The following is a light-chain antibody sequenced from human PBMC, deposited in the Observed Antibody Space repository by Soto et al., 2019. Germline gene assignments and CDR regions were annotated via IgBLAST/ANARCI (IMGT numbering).Light chain of an antibody. CDR1: NIGSKS. CDR2: NEI. J-gene: IGLJ2*01. Sequence: SYELTQPPSVSVAPGKTATITCGGNNIGSKSVHWYQEKSGQAPVLVIYNEIDRPSGIPERFAGSNSGNTATLTISRVEAGDEADYYCHVWDSDREHPVFGGGTKLTVL. V-gene: IGLV3-21*04. CDR3: HVWDSDREHPV.